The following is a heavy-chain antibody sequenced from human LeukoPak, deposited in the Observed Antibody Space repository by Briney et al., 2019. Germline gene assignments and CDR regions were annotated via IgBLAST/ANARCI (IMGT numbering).Heavy chain of an antibody. Sequence: LPGGSLRLSCAASGFTFSSYWMHWVRQAPGKGLVWVSRINSDGSSTSYADSVKGRFTISRDNAKNTLYLQMNSLRAEDAAVYYCARGGASRGNWFDPRGQGTLVTVSS. CDR2: INSDGSST. J-gene: IGHJ5*02. CDR1: GFTFSSYW. CDR3: ARGGASRGNWFDP. V-gene: IGHV3-74*01.